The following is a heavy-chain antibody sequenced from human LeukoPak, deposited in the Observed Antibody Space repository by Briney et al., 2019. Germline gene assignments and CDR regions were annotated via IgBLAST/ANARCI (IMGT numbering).Heavy chain of an antibody. Sequence: GGALRLSCASSGFTFSSYSMDWVRQAPGQGLEWVSCISSSSSYIYYADSVKGRFTTSRDNAKNSLYLQMNSLRADDTAVYYCARDAGRGDYWGQGALVTVSS. V-gene: IGHV3-21*01. CDR3: ARDAGRGDY. J-gene: IGHJ4*02. CDR1: GFTFSSYS. CDR2: ISSSSSYI. D-gene: IGHD3-16*01.